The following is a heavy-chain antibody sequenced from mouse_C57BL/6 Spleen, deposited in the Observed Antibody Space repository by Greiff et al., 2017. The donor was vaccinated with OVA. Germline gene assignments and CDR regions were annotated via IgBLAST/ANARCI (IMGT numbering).Heavy chain of an antibody. CDR3: ARTYYYGSSYPYFDY. Sequence: EVQGVESGGGLVKPGGSLKLSCAASGFTFSDYGMHWVRQAPEKGLEWVAYISSGSSTIYYADTVKGRFTISRDNAKNTLFLQMTSLRSEDTAMYYCARTYYYGSSYPYFDYWGQGTTLTVSS. J-gene: IGHJ2*01. CDR2: ISSGSSTI. V-gene: IGHV5-17*01. CDR1: GFTFSDYG. D-gene: IGHD1-1*01.